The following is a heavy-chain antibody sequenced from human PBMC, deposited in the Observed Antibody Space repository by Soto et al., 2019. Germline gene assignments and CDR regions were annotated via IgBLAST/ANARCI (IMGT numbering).Heavy chain of an antibody. D-gene: IGHD6-19*01. Sequence: EVQLVESGGGLVQPGESLRLSCVVSGLTISSYWMHWVRQAPGKGLVWVSRINGDGSRTNYADSVKGRFTISRDNAKNTLYLEVNTLSVEDTAVYYCAVSVAGPAAGAFWVQGTLVTVSS. J-gene: IGHJ4*02. V-gene: IGHV3-74*01. CDR2: INGDGSRT. CDR3: AVSVAGPAAGAF. CDR1: GLTISSYW.